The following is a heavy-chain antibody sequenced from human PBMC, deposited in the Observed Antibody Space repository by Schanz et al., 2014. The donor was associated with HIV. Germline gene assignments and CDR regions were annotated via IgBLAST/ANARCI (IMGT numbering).Heavy chain of an antibody. D-gene: IGHD5-18*01. CDR1: GFTFSSYA. V-gene: IGHV3-23*01. J-gene: IGHJ5*02. CDR3: VKAYSSGFSGAGS. CDR2: ISGSDDDT. Sequence: EVQLLESGGGLVQPGGSLRLSCAASGFTFSSYAMTWVRQAPGKGLDWVSTISGSDDDTYYADSVKGRFTISRDNSRNALYLHMNSLRADDTAIYYCVKAYSSGFSGAGSWGQGALVTVSS.